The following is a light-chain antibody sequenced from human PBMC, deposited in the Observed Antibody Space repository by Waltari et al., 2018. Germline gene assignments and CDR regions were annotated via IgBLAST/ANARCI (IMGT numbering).Light chain of an antibody. J-gene: IGKJ1*01. V-gene: IGKV2-28*01. CDR3: MQARQTPWT. CDR2: LAS. Sequence: DIVMTQSPLSLPVTPGEPASISCRSSQSLLHSNGYNYLDWYLQKPGQSPQVLIYLASYRASGVPYRCSGSGSGTEFTLKISRVEAEDVGVYYCMQARQTPWTFGQGTKVEIK. CDR1: QSLLHSNGYNY.